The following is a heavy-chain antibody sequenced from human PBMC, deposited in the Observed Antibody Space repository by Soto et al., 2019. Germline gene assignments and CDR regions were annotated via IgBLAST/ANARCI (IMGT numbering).Heavy chain of an antibody. D-gene: IGHD6-6*01. V-gene: IGHV4-59*01. CDR1: GGSISGDY. J-gene: IGHJ4*02. CDR3: ARGPRAALHDS. CDR2: IYYSGSV. Sequence: QVQLQESGPGLVKPSETLSLTCAVSGGSISGDYWSWIRQPPGKGLEWIGYIYYSGSVTYNPSLRGRVTITRDTSKHQFSLKLSSVTAADTAVYFCARGPRAALHDSWGQGTLVTVSS.